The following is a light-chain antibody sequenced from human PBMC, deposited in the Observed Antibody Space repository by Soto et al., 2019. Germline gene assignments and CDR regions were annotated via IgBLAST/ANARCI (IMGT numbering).Light chain of an antibody. CDR2: GAS. Sequence: EIVLTQSPGTLSLSPGERATLSCRASQSVSSSYLAWYQQKPGQAPRLLIYGASSRATGIPDRFSGSGSGTAFTLTITRLEPEAFAVYYCHQYGSSPVYTFGQGTKLEIK. J-gene: IGKJ2*01. V-gene: IGKV3-20*01. CDR3: HQYGSSPVYT. CDR1: QSVSSSY.